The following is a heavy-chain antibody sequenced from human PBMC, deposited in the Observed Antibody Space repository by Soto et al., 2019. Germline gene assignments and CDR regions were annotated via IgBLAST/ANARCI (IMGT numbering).Heavy chain of an antibody. V-gene: IGHV4-39*01. Sequence: SLTCTVSGGSISSSSYYWGWIRQPPGKGLEWIGSIYYSGSTYYNPSLKSRVTISVDTSKNQFSLKLSSVTAADTAVYYCARHKGYCSSTSCYIRAGFDPWGQGTLVTVSS. J-gene: IGHJ5*02. CDR3: ARHKGYCSSTSCYIRAGFDP. CDR2: IYYSGST. D-gene: IGHD2-2*02. CDR1: GGSISSSSYY.